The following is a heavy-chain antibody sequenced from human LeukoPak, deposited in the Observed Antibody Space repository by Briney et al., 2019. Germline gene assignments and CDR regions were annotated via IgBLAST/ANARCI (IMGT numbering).Heavy chain of an antibody. CDR3: ALSGYLFDY. J-gene: IGHJ4*02. CDR2: IYSGGST. D-gene: IGHD3-3*01. Sequence: GGSLRLSCAASGFTFSSYAMTWVRQAPGKGLEWVPVIYSGGSTYYADSVKGRFTISRDNSKNTLYLQMNSLRAEDTAVYYCALSGYLFDYWGQGTLVTVSS. CDR1: GFTFSSYA. V-gene: IGHV3-53*01.